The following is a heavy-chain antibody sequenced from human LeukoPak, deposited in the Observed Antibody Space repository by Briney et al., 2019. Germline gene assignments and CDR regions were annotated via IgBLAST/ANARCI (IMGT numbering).Heavy chain of an antibody. V-gene: IGHV3-23*01. CDR2: IIDSGDIT. J-gene: IGHJ6*03. CDR3: AKLGGQEVYNYYVGV. D-gene: IGHD3-16*01. CDR1: GVTFSSYA. Sequence: GGTLRLSCEASGVTFSSYAMSWVRQAAGKGLEWVSGIIDSGDITYYANSVKGRFTISRDNSKNTLYLQMNSLRAEDTAAYYCAKLGGQEVYNYYVGVWGKGTTVAVSS.